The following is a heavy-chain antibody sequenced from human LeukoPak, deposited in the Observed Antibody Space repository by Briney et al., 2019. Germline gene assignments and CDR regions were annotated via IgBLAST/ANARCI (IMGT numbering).Heavy chain of an antibody. V-gene: IGHV3-30*18. CDR3: AKDLEVGATIGY. CDR2: ISYDGSNK. Sequence: GGSLRLSCAASGFTFSTYGMHWVRQAPGKGLEWVAVISYDGSNKYYADSVKGRFTISRDNSKNTLYLQMNSLRADDTALYYCAKDLEVGATIGYWGQGTLVTVSS. D-gene: IGHD1-26*01. J-gene: IGHJ4*02. CDR1: GFTFSTYG.